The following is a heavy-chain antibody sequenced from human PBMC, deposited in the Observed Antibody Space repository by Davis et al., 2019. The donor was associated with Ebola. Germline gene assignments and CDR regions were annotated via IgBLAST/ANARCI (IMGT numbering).Heavy chain of an antibody. V-gene: IGHV4-4*07. CDR3: AREGGSSSWYVWFDP. J-gene: IGHJ5*02. CDR1: GGSISSYY. CDR2: IYTSGST. D-gene: IGHD6-13*01. Sequence: PSETLSLTCTVSGGSISSYYWSWIRQPAGKGLEWIGRIYTSGSTNYNPSLKSRVTMSVDTSKNQFSLKLSSVTAADTAVYYCAREGGSSSWYVWFDPWGQGTLVTVSS.